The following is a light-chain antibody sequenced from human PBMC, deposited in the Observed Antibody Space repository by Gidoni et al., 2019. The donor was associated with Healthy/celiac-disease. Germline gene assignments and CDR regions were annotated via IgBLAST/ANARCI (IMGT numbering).Light chain of an antibody. CDR1: QSVSSN. CDR3: QQYNNWPHTYT. V-gene: IGKV3-15*01. CDR2: GAS. J-gene: IGKJ2*01. Sequence: EIVMTQSPSTLSVSPGERATLSCRASQSVSSNLAWYQQKPGQAPRLLIYGASTRANGIPARFSGSGSGTEFTLTISSLQSEDFAVYYCQQYNNWPHTYTFGQGTKLEIK.